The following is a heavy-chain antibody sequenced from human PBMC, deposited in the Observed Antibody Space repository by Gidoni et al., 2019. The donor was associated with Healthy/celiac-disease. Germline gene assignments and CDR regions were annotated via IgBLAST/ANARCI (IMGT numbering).Heavy chain of an antibody. Sequence: QVQLVESGGGVVQPGRSLRLSCAASGFPFSSYAMHWVRQAPGKGLEWVEVISYDGSNKYYADSVKGRFTISRDNSKNTLYLQMNSLRAEDTAVYYCARDGGYSYGSGSGSYYYGMDVWGQGTTVTVSS. CDR1: GFPFSSYA. CDR2: ISYDGSNK. CDR3: ARDGGYSYGSGSGSYYYGMDV. V-gene: IGHV3-30-3*01. D-gene: IGHD5-18*01. J-gene: IGHJ6*02.